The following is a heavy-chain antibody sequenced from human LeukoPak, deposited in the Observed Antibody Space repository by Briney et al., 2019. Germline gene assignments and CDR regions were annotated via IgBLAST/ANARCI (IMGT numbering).Heavy chain of an antibody. J-gene: IGHJ4*02. V-gene: IGHV3-7*03. Sequence: PGGSLRLSCAASGFTFSSYWMSWVRQAPGKGLEWVANIKQDGSEKYYVDSVKGRFTISRDNAKNSLYLQMNSLRAEDTALYYCARDKHYYDSSNYVWGQGTLVTVSS. CDR1: GFTFSSYW. D-gene: IGHD3-22*01. CDR2: IKQDGSEK. CDR3: ARDKHYYDSSNYV.